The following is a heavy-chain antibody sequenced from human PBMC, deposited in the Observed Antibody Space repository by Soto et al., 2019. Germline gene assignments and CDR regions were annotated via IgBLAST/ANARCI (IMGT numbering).Heavy chain of an antibody. CDR3: ARIRIENGHWYFDP. D-gene: IGHD1-26*01. CDR2: IYYSGST. J-gene: IGHJ5*02. Sequence: WTWIRQPPGKGLEWIGNIYYSGSTDYNPSLQSRVSTSVDTSRNQLSLSLTSVTAADTALYYCARIRIENGHWYFDPWGQGALVTVSS. V-gene: IGHV4-59*01.